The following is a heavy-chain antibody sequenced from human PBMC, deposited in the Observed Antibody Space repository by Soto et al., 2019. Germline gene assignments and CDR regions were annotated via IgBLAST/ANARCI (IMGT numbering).Heavy chain of an antibody. D-gene: IGHD1-26*01. CDR2: IYYSGST. CDR3: AKNPVGAPDYYFDY. CDR1: GGSISSSSYY. Sequence: PSETLSLTCTVSGGSISSSSYYWGWIRQPPGKGLEWIGSIYYSGSTYYNPSLKSRVTISVDTSKNQFSLKLSSVTAADTAVYYCAKNPVGAPDYYFDYWGQGTLVTVPS. J-gene: IGHJ4*02. V-gene: IGHV4-39*01.